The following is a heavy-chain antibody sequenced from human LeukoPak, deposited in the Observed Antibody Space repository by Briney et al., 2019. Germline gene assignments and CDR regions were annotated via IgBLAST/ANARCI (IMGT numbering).Heavy chain of an antibody. D-gene: IGHD6-13*01. V-gene: IGHV3-7*01. CDR3: ARESGRAAAGSDY. J-gene: IGHJ4*02. Sequence: GGSLRLSCTASGFNFRNYWMNWVRQVPGKGLEWVANIKHDGSEKYYVESVKGRFTISRDNSKNTLYLQMNSLRAEDTAVYYCARESGRAAAGSDYWGQGTLVTVSS. CDR1: GFNFRNYW. CDR2: IKHDGSEK.